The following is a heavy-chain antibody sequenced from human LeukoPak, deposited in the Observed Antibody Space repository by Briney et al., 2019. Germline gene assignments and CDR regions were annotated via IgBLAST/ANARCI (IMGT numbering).Heavy chain of an antibody. Sequence: GASVKVSCKASGYTFTGYFLHWVRQAPGQELEGLGWINPNSGGTHYAQKLQGRVTMTRVTSISTAYMELSRLRSDDTAVYYCARDAGYCSGGSCFNYYYYYMDVWGKGTTVTISS. CDR2: INPNSGGT. CDR3: ARDAGYCSGGSCFNYYYYYMDV. D-gene: IGHD2-15*01. CDR1: GYTFTGYF. J-gene: IGHJ6*03. V-gene: IGHV1-2*02.